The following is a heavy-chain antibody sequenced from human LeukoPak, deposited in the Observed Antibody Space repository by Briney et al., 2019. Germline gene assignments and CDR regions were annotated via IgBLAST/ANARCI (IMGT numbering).Heavy chain of an antibody. J-gene: IGHJ3*02. CDR2: IYSGGST. Sequence: NPGGSLRLSCAASGFTVSSNYMSWVRQAPGKGLEWVSVIYSGGSTYYADSEKGRFTISRHNSKNTLYLQMNSLRAEDTAVYYCARQPIYGDYADAFDIWGQGTMVTVSS. D-gene: IGHD4-17*01. CDR3: ARQPIYGDYADAFDI. V-gene: IGHV3-53*04. CDR1: GFTVSSNY.